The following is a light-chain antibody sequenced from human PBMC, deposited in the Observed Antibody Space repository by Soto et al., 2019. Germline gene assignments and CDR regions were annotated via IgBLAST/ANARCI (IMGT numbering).Light chain of an antibody. V-gene: IGKV3-15*01. CDR3: QQYSNWPQT. CDR1: QSVSSD. J-gene: IGKJ1*01. Sequence: EIAMTQSPVILSVSPGERATLSCRASQSVSSDLAWYQQKPGQAPRLLIYAASSRATGVPGRFGGSGSGTEFTLTISSLQSGDFAVYFCQQYSNWPQTFGQGTKVDIK. CDR2: AAS.